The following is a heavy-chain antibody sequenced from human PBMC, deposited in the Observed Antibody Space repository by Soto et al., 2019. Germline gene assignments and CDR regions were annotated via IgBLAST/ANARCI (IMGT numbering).Heavy chain of an antibody. D-gene: IGHD1-26*01. CDR1: GDSITSIYH. CDR2: IYYSGST. CDR3: AREKGFDRGSPAWFDP. J-gene: IGHJ5*02. V-gene: IGHV4-59*01. Sequence: PSETLSLTCAVSGDSITSIYHWAWIRQPPGKGLEWIGYIYYSGSTNYNPSLKSRVTISVDTSKNQFSLKLSSVTAADTAVYYCAREKGFDRGSPAWFDPWGKGTLVTVSS.